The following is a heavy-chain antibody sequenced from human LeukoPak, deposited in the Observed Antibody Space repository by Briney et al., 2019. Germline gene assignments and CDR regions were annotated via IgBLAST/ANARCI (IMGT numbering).Heavy chain of an antibody. CDR2: LGAAGDP. CDR1: GFTLSIYD. D-gene: IGHD5-18*01. CDR3: ARGYSSRYDY. V-gene: IGHV3-13*05. J-gene: IGHJ4*02. Sequence: GGSLRLSCAASGFTLSIYDMHWVRQGASKSLEWVSVLGAAGDPYYPGSLKGRFTISRDTDKNYLYLQMNSLRPEDTAVYYCARGYSSRYDYWGQGTLVTVSS.